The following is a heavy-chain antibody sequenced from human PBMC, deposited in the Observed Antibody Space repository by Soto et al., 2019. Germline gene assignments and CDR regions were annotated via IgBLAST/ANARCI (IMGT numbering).Heavy chain of an antibody. D-gene: IGHD6-13*01. V-gene: IGHV4-34*01. J-gene: IGHJ4*02. Sequence: QVQLQQWGAGLLKPSETLSLTCAVYGGSFSGYYWSWIRQPPGKGLEWIGEINHSGSTNYNPSLKSRVTISVDTSKNQFSLELSSVTAADTAVYYCARGLGIAAPTLGYWGQGTLVTVSS. CDR2: INHSGST. CDR1: GGSFSGYY. CDR3: ARGLGIAAPTLGY.